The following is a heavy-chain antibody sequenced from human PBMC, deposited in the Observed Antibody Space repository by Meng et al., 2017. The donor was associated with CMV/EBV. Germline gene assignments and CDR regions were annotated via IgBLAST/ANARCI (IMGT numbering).Heavy chain of an antibody. CDR1: GGSISSGDYY. Sequence: GQLQGSGPVPVKPSQTLPPTCTVSGGSISSGDYYWSWIRQPPGKGLEWIGYIYYSGSTYYNPSLKSRVTISVDTSKNQLSLKLSSVTAADTAVYYCARGFTGVLLWFGESLGWFDPWGQGTLVTVSS. CDR2: IYYSGST. D-gene: IGHD3-10*01. J-gene: IGHJ5*02. V-gene: IGHV4-30-4*08. CDR3: ARGFTGVLLWFGESLGWFDP.